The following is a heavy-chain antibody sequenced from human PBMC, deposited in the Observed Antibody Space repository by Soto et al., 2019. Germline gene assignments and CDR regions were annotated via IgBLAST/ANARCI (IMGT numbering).Heavy chain of an antibody. CDR3: ARAFGGP. Sequence: EVQLVESGGGLVQPGGSLRLSCTASGFTFSSYWMNWVRQAPGKGLEWVVNIKEDGSEKFYVDSVKGRFTISRDNAKNSLYLDMNSLRVEHTAIYFCARAFGGPWGQGTLVTVSS. CDR1: GFTFSSYW. J-gene: IGHJ5*02. D-gene: IGHD1-26*01. V-gene: IGHV3-7*05. CDR2: IKEDGSEK.